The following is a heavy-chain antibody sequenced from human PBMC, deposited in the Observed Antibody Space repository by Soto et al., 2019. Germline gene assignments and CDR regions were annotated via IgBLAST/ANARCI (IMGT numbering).Heavy chain of an antibody. V-gene: IGHV3-23*01. CDR2: ISGSGGST. Sequence: GSLRLSCAASGFTFSSYAMSWVRQAPGKGLEWVSAISGSGGSTYYADSVKGRFTISRDNSKNTLYLQMNSLRAEDTAVYYCARGIRGVIITGWYFDLWGRGTLVTVSS. J-gene: IGHJ2*01. CDR3: ARGIRGVIITGWYFDL. CDR1: GFTFSSYA. D-gene: IGHD3-10*01.